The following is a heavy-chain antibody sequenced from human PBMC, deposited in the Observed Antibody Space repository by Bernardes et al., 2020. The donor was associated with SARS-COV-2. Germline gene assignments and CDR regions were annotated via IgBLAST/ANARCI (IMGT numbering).Heavy chain of an antibody. D-gene: IGHD2-2*01. Sequence: GESLKISCQGSGYRFSDYWIAWVRQRPGRGLEWMGIVFPGDSDTRYSPSFQGQVTISADRSISTAYLQWSSLQASDTAIYYCAKVSGSYCSSTSCFPGFDPWGQGTLVTVSS. CDR3: AKVSGSYCSSTSCFPGFDP. CDR1: GYRFSDYW. V-gene: IGHV5-51*01. J-gene: IGHJ5*02. CDR2: VFPGDSDT.